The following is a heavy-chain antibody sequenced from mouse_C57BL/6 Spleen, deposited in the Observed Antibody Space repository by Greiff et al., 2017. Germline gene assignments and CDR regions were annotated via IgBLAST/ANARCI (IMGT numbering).Heavy chain of an antibody. Sequence: QVQLQQSGAELVRPGASVTLSCKASGYTFTDYEMHWVKQTPVHGLAWIGAIDPETGGTAYNQKFKGKAILTADKSSSTAYMELRSLTSEDSAVYYCTRRPHYYGSTTWFAYWGQGTLVTVAA. D-gene: IGHD1-1*01. V-gene: IGHV1-15*01. J-gene: IGHJ3*01. CDR1: GYTFTDYE. CDR3: TRRPHYYGSTTWFAY. CDR2: IDPETGGT.